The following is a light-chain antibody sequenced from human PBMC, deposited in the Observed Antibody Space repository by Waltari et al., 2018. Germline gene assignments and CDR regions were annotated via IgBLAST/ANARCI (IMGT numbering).Light chain of an antibody. J-gene: IGLJ2*01. CDR1: SSDVGGYNH. CDR3: SSYTTCSTLV. V-gene: IGLV2-14*03. CDR2: DVS. Sequence: QSALTQPATVSGSHGQSTTISCPGTSSDVGGYNHVSWYLPPPGKAPKLMIYDVSNRPSGVSHRFSGSKSGNTASLTISGLQAEYQADYYCSSYTTCSTLVFGGGTKLTVL.